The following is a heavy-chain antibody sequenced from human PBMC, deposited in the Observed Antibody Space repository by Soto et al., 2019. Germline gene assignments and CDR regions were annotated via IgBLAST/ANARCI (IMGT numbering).Heavy chain of an antibody. CDR1: GGSITSGGYY. V-gene: IGHV4-30-2*01. CDR2: NYHSGST. J-gene: IGHJ5*02. CDR3: ARVPRP. Sequence: QLQLQESGSGLVKPSQTLSLTCAVSGGSITSGGYYWRWIRQPPGNVLEWMGNNYHSGSTYYNPAPKSRVTRSVDRSKHQFSLKLSSVTAAATAVYYGARVPRPWGQGTLVTVSS.